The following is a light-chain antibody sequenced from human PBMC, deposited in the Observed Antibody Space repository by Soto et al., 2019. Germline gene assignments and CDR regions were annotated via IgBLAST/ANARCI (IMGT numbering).Light chain of an antibody. J-gene: IGLJ2*01. V-gene: IGLV2-23*02. Sequence: QSALTQPASVSGSPGQSITISCTGTHSDVGNYNHVSWYQQYPGKAPKLMIYEVSERPSGVSNRFSGSKSGNTASLTISRLQAEDEADYYCCSFARSSTWIFGGGTKLTVL. CDR3: CSFARSSTWI. CDR1: HSDVGNYNH. CDR2: EVS.